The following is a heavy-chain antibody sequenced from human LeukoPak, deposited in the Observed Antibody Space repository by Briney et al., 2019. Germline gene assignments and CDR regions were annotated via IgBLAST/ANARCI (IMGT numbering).Heavy chain of an antibody. D-gene: IGHD2-21*02. J-gene: IGHJ5*02. CDR1: GGSFSGYY. CDR3: ARGPDIVVVTANSNWFDP. CDR2: MNHSGST. V-gene: IGHV4-34*01. Sequence: PSETLSLTCAVYGGSFSGYYWSWIRQPPGKGLEWIGEMNHSGSTNYNPSLKSRVTISVDTSKNQFSLKLSSVTAADTAVYYCARGPDIVVVTANSNWFDPWGQGTLVTVSS.